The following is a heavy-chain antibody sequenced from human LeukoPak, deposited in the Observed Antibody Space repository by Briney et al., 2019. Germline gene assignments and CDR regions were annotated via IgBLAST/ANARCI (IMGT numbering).Heavy chain of an antibody. D-gene: IGHD6-6*01. CDR1: GGSISSYY. Sequence: SETLSLTCTVSGGSISSYYWSWIRQPPGKGLEWIGYIYYSGSTNYNPSLKSRVTISVDTSKNQFSLKLSSVTAADTAVYYCARGHSSSSGRGRVDYWGQGTLVTVSS. CDR3: ARGHSSSSGRGRVDY. J-gene: IGHJ4*02. CDR2: IYYSGST. V-gene: IGHV4-59*08.